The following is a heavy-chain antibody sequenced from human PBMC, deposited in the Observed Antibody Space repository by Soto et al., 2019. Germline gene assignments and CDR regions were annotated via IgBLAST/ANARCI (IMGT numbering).Heavy chain of an antibody. Sequence: QVQLVESGGGVVQPGTSLRLACAASGFTLSNIGMQWVRQAPGKGLEWVAVISAGGNTKYYADSVKGRFTISRDNSKNTLFLQMNSLRTEDTAVXYCAKESGGERYAAYF. V-gene: IGHV3-30*18. CDR1: GFTLSNIG. CDR2: ISAGGNTK. J-gene: IGHJ4*01. D-gene: IGHD2-21*01. CDR3: AKESGGERYAAYF.